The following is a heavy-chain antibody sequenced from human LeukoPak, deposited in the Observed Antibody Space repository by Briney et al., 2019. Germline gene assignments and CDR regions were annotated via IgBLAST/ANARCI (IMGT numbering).Heavy chain of an antibody. CDR2: INPNSGGT. Sequence: ASVQVSCKASGYTFPGYYMHWVGQAPGQGREWIGWINPNSGGTNYAQKFQGRVTMTRDTSISTAYMELSRLRSDDTAVYYCARGVAMIVVVINAAFDIWGQGTMVTVSS. CDR1: GYTFPGYY. V-gene: IGHV1-2*02. CDR3: ARGVAMIVVVINAAFDI. D-gene: IGHD3-22*01. J-gene: IGHJ3*02.